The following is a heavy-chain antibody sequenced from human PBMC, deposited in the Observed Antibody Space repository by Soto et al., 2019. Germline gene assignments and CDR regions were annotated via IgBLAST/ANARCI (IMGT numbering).Heavy chain of an antibody. V-gene: IGHV3-53*01. CDR3: ATWHEREHAYDV. D-gene: IGHD1-1*01. CDR1: GLTISGKKY. CDR2: LYDVDGS. J-gene: IGHJ3*01. Sequence: GGTLRLSCAAFGLTISGKKYVAWVRQAPGKGLEWVSGLYDVDGSFYADSVRGRFTTSSDSSKTTVYLQMNDLRPDDTAVYYCATWHEREHAYDVWGQGTTVTVSS.